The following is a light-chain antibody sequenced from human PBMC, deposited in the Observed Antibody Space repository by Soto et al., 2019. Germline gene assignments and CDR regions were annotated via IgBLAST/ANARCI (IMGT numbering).Light chain of an antibody. CDR1: QNIANY. CDR3: QHTYSTPRT. J-gene: IGKJ2*01. V-gene: IGKV1-39*01. CDR2: AAS. Sequence: DIQMTQSPSSLSASVGDRVTITCRASQNIANYLNWYQQKPGKAPKLLIDAASSLQSGVPSRFSGSGSGTDFTLTINSLQPEDFARYYCQHTYSTPRTFGQGTKLEIK.